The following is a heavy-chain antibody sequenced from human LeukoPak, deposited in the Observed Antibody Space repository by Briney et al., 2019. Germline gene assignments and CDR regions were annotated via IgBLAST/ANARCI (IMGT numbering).Heavy chain of an antibody. V-gene: IGHV1-69*13. CDR1: GYTFTSYA. CDR2: IIPIFGTA. D-gene: IGHD5-18*01. Sequence: SVKVSCKASGYTFTSYAISWVRQAPGQGLEWMGGIIPIFGTANYAQKFQGRVTITADESTSTAYMELSSLRSEDTAVYYCAGNYVDTAMVTGYWGQGTLVTVSS. CDR3: AGNYVDTAMVTGY. J-gene: IGHJ4*02.